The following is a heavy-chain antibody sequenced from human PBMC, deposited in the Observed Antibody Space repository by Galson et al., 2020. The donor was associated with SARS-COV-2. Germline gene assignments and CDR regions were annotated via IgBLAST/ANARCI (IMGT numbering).Heavy chain of an antibody. J-gene: IGHJ5*02. CDR1: GFIFSDAH. CDR2: IKNGGDTI. D-gene: IGHD3-16*01. Sequence: GESLKISCAAPGFIFSDAHMTWIRQAPGKGLEWISYIKNGGDTIYYADSVKGRFTMSRDNANNLLYLQMNSLRVEDTAMYYCARESWGSLDPWGQGTLVTVST. V-gene: IGHV3-11*01. CDR3: ARESWGSLDP.